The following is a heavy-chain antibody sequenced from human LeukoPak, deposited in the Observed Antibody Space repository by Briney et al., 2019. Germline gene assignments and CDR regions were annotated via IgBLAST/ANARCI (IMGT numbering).Heavy chain of an antibody. V-gene: IGHV4-30-4*01. CDR2: INYSGST. D-gene: IGHD3-10*01. J-gene: IGHJ3*02. CDR3: ALGYYGPGSYYGPDAFDI. Sequence: SQTLSLTCTVSGASISSISSSNYYWSWIRQPPGKGLEWIGYINYSGSTNYNPSLKSRVTISADTSKNQFSLKLSSVTAADTAVYYCALGYYGPGSYYGPDAFDIWGQGTMVTVSS. CDR1: GASISSISSSNYY.